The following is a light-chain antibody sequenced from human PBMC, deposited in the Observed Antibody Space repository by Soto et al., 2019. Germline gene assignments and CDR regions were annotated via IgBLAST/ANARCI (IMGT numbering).Light chain of an antibody. V-gene: IGKV3-20*01. J-gene: IGKJ1*01. CDR3: KQYGDSPWT. CDR2: GAS. Sequence: ALTQFPGTLSSSPGERATLSCRASQSVSSSYLAWYQQKPGQAPRLLIYGASSRATGIPDRFSGSGSGTDFTLTINRLEPEDFAVYFCKQYGDSPWTFGQGTKVEI. CDR1: QSVSSSY.